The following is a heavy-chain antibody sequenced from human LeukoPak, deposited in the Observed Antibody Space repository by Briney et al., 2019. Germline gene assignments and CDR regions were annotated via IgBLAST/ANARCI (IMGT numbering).Heavy chain of an antibody. J-gene: IGHJ4*02. V-gene: IGHV4-59*02. CDR3: AGEGDYWHRFDD. CDR2: IFRRGST. D-gene: IGHD4-17*01. CDR1: GGSVSSYY. Sequence: SETLSLTCTVSGGSVSSYYWTWIRQPPGKGLEWIGNIFRRGSTNYNPSLKSRVTISVEPSKNQFSLRLSSVTAADTAVYYCAGEGDYWHRFDDWDRGTLVTVSS.